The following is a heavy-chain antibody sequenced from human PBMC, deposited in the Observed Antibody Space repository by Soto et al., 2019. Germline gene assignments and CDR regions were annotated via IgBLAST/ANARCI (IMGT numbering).Heavy chain of an antibody. D-gene: IGHD2-2*03. CDR3: ARASKSEWMLAGHYYYYGTDV. J-gene: IGHJ6*02. Sequence: GASVKVSCKASGGTFSSYAISWVRQAPGQGLEWMGGIIPIFGTANYAQKFQGRVTITADESTSTAYMELSSLRSEDTAVYYCARASKSEWMLAGHYYYYGTDVWGQGTTVTVSS. CDR1: GGTFSSYA. CDR2: IIPIFGTA. V-gene: IGHV1-69*13.